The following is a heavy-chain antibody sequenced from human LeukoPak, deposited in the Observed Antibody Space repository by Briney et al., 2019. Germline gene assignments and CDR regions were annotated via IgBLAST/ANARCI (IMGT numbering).Heavy chain of an antibody. CDR1: GFTFSSYA. V-gene: IGHV3-23*01. Sequence: PGGSLRLSCAASGFTFSSYAMTWVRQAPGKGLEWVSSVSSSGGSTYYADSVKGRFTISRDNSKNTLYLQMSSLRAEDTALYYCANLFGTNYWGQGTLVTVSS. J-gene: IGHJ4*02. CDR2: VSSSGGST. CDR3: ANLFGTNY. D-gene: IGHD3-16*01.